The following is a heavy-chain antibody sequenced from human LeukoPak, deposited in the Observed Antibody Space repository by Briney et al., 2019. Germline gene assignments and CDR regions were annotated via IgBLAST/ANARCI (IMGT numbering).Heavy chain of an antibody. V-gene: IGHV4-34*01. CDR1: GGSSKGYY. CDR2: INRSGSI. CDR3: ARGLESGHDGPLDY. J-gene: IGHJ4*02. D-gene: IGHD5-12*01. Sequence: SETLPLTCAVYGGSSKGYYWIWIRQSPEKGLGWIGEINRSGSINYNPSLKSRVTISVDPSKNQISLRLRSVTAADTAVYYCARGLESGHDGPLDYWGQGTLVTVSS.